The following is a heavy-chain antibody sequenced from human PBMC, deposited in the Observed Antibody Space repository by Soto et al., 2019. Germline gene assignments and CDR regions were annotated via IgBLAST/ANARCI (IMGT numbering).Heavy chain of an antibody. CDR1: GFTFSSYA. Sequence: GGSLRLSCAASGFTFSSYAMSWVRQAPGKGLEWVSAISGSGGSTYYADSVKGRFTISRDNSKNTLYLQMNSLKTEDTAVYYCTTGTGIGEWEPLRIYYYYGMDVWGQGTTVTVSS. D-gene: IGHD1-26*01. CDR3: TTGTGIGEWEPLRIYYYYGMDV. V-gene: IGHV3-23*01. J-gene: IGHJ6*02. CDR2: ISGSGGST.